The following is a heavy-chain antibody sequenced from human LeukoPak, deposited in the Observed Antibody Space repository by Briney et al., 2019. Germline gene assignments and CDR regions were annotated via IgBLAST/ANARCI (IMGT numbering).Heavy chain of an antibody. CDR2: IRYDGSNK. D-gene: IGHD6-13*01. CDR1: GFTFSSYG. V-gene: IGHV3-30*02. CDR3: AKDRGVAAAGDYFDY. Sequence: GGSLRLSCAASGFTFSSYGMHWVRQAPGKGLEWVAFIRYDGSNKYYADFVKGRFTISRDNSKNTLYLQMNSLRAEDTAVYYCAKDRGVAAAGDYFDYWGQGTLVTVSS. J-gene: IGHJ4*02.